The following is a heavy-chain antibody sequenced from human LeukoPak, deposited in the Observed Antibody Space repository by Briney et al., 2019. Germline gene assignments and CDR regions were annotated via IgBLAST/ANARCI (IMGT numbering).Heavy chain of an antibody. CDR1: GGSISSYY. J-gene: IGHJ4*02. Sequence: SETLSLTCTVSGGSISSYYWSWIRQPPGKGLEWIGYIYYSGSTNYNPSLKSRVTISVDTSKNQFSLKLSSVTAADTAVYYCARGLPYSSGWSDYWGQGTLVTVSS. CDR3: ARGLPYSSGWSDY. V-gene: IGHV4-59*01. D-gene: IGHD6-19*01. CDR2: IYYSGST.